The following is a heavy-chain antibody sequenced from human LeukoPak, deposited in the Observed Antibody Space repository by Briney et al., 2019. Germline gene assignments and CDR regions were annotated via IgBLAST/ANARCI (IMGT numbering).Heavy chain of an antibody. CDR1: GFTFSSYA. V-gene: IGHV3-30-3*01. D-gene: IGHD3-10*01. Sequence: QPGGSLRLSCAASGFTFSSYAMHWVRQAPGKGLEWVAVISYDGSNKYYADSVKGRFTISRDKSRSTLYLQMNSLRAEDTAVYYCARGTSYGPPRDAFDIWGQGTMVTVSS. CDR3: ARGTSYGPPRDAFDI. J-gene: IGHJ3*02. CDR2: ISYDGSNK.